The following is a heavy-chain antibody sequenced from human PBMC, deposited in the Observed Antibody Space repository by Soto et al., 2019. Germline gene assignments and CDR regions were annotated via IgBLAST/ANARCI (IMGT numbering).Heavy chain of an antibody. V-gene: IGHV1-3*01. D-gene: IGHD3-9*01. CDR3: ARLYYDILTGYPSLDY. CDR1: GYTFTSYG. Sequence: ASVKVSCKASGYTFTSYGMHWVRQAPGQRLEWMGWINAGNGNTKYSQRFQGRVTITRDTSASTAYMELSSLRSEDTAVYHCARLYYDILTGYPSLDYRGQGTLVTVSS. CDR2: INAGNGNT. J-gene: IGHJ4*02.